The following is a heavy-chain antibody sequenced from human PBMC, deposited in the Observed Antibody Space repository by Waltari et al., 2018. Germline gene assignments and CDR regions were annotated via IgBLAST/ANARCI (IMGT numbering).Heavy chain of an antibody. V-gene: IGHV1-24*01. CDR3: ATWLLGWSGYPY. CDR1: GYTLTELS. CDR2: FGPEEGET. J-gene: IGHJ4*02. Sequence: QVQLVQSGAAVKKPGASVKVSCKVSGYTLTELSMHWVRQAPGKGLEWMGGFGPEEGETIYAQKFQGRVTMTEDTSTDTAYMELSSLRSEDTAVYYCATWLLGWSGYPYWGQGTLVTVSS. D-gene: IGHD3-3*01.